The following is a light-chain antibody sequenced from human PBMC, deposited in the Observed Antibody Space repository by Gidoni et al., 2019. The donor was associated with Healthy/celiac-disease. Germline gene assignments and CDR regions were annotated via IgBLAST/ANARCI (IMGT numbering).Light chain of an antibody. CDR2: DAS. CDR3: QQRSNWPRT. Sequence: EIVLTQSPATLSLSPGERATLPCKASQCVSSYLAWYQQKPGQAPRLLIYDASNRATGIPARFSGSGSGTDFTLTISSLEPEDFAVYYCQQRSNWPRTFGQGTKVEIK. V-gene: IGKV3-11*01. J-gene: IGKJ1*01. CDR1: QCVSSY.